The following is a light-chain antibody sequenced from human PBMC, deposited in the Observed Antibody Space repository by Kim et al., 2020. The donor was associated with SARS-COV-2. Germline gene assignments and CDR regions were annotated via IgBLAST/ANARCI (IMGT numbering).Light chain of an antibody. CDR2: AAS. J-gene: IGKJ4*01. CDR1: QSISNY. V-gene: IGKV1-39*01. CDR3: QQTYSTPLT. Sequence: DIQMTQSPSSLSASVGDRVTITCRASQSISNYLNWYQQKPGKAPKLLIYAASSLQSGVPSRFSGSGSGTDFTLTISSLQPEDFATYYWQQTYSTPLTFGGGTKVDIK.